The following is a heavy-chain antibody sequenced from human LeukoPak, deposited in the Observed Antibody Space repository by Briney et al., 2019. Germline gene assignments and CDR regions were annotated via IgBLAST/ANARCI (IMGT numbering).Heavy chain of an antibody. D-gene: IGHD3-3*01. V-gene: IGHV4-34*01. CDR1: GGSFSGYY. CDR2: INQGGST. Sequence: RPSETLSLTCTVYGGSFSGYYWSWIRQTPGKGLEWIGEINQGGSTNYNPSLKSRVTISVDTSKNQFSLKLSSVTAADTAVYYCAREASGYLPVVSLDVWGKGTTVTVSS. CDR3: AREASGYLPVVSLDV. J-gene: IGHJ6*04.